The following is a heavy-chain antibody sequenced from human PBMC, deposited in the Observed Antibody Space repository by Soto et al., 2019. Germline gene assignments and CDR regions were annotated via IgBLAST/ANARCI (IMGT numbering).Heavy chain of an antibody. CDR1: SGSISSSNW. Sequence: QVQLQESGPGLVKPSGTLSLTCAVSSGSISSSNWWSWVRQPPGKGLEWIGEIYHSGSTNYNPSLKSRVTISVDKSKNQFPLKLGSVTAGDTAVYYCASTAAVAGRWGPHGWFDPWGQGTLVTVSS. V-gene: IGHV4-4*02. CDR2: IYHSGST. D-gene: IGHD6-19*01. J-gene: IGHJ5*02. CDR3: ASTAAVAGRWGPHGWFDP.